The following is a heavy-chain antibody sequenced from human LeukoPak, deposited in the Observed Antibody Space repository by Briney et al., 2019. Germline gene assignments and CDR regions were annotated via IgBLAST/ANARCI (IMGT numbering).Heavy chain of an antibody. CDR2: IIPMFGTP. CDR1: GYSFTIYF. J-gene: IGHJ2*01. CDR3: ARIASSGWYGNWYFDV. V-gene: IGHV1-69*13. D-gene: IGHD6-19*01. Sequence: SVKVSCKASGYSFTIYFMHWVRQAPGQGLEWMGGIIPMFGTPNYAEKFQDRVTIAADESTSTVYMELSSLRSEDTAVYYCARIASSGWYGNWYFDVWGRGTLVTVSS.